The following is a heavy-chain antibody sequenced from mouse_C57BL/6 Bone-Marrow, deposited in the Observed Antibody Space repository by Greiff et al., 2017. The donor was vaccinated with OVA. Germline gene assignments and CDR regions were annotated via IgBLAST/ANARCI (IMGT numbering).Heavy chain of an antibody. CDR2: IYPGNSDT. CDR3: TRVYYGWFAY. V-gene: IGHV1-5*01. J-gene: IGHJ3*01. Sequence: VQLQQSGTVLARPGASVKRSCKTAGYKFTSYGMHWVKQRPGQGLEWIGAIYPGNSDTSYNQKFKGKAKLTAVTSASTAYMELSSLTNEDSAVYYCTRVYYGWFAYWGQGTLVTVSA. CDR1: GYKFTSYG. D-gene: IGHD2-1*01.